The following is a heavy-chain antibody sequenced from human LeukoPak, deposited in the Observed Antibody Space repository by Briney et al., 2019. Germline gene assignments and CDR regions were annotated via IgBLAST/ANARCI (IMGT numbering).Heavy chain of an antibody. V-gene: IGHV3-21*06. J-gene: IGHJ4*02. CDR2: IRGGSDYI. D-gene: IGHD3-3*01. CDR3: VREHYDFFLDY. Sequence: PGGSLRLSCAASEFVFSTYYMHWVRQAPGKGLEWVSSIRGGSDYIYYRDSVKGRFTISRDNAKNSLYLQMNRLRVEDTAVYFCVREHYDFFLDYWGQGTLVTVSS. CDR1: EFVFSTYY.